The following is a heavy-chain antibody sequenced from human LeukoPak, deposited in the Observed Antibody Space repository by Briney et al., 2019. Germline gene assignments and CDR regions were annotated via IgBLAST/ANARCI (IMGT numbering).Heavy chain of an antibody. J-gene: IGHJ4*02. D-gene: IGHD6-13*01. CDR3: AREPGFGYSSSWYGHYYFDY. V-gene: IGHV4-30-2*01. Sequence: SETLSLTCAVSGGSISSGGYSWSWIRQPPGKGLEWIGYIYHSGSTYYNPSLKSRVTISVDTSKNQFSLKLSSVTAADTAVYYCAREPGFGYSSSWYGHYYFDYWGQGTLVTVSS. CDR1: GGSISSGGYS. CDR2: IYHSGST.